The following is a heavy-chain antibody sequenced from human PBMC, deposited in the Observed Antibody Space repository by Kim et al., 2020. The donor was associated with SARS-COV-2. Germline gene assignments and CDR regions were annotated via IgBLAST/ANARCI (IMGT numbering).Heavy chain of an antibody. CDR2: IYYSGST. V-gene: IGHV4-39*01. J-gene: IGHJ3*02. CDR1: GGSISSSSYY. CDR3: ASVVRQWLAGAHDAFDI. D-gene: IGHD6-19*01. Sequence: SETLSLTCTVSGGSISSSSYYWGWIRQPPGKGLEWIGSIYYSGSTYYNPSLKSRVTISVDTAKNQFSLKLSSVTAADTAVYYCASVVRQWLAGAHDAFDIWGQGTMVTVSS.